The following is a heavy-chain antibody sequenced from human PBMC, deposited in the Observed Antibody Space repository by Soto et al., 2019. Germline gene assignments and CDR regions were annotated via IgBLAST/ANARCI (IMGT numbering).Heavy chain of an antibody. D-gene: IGHD3-10*01. Sequence: SETLSLTCTVSGGSISSYYWSWIRQPPGKALEWIGYIYYSGSTDYNPSLKSRVTMSVDTSKNQFSLKLSSVTAADTAVYYCARVASVRGVIIFDYWGQGTLVTVS. V-gene: IGHV4-59*13. CDR1: GGSISSYY. CDR3: ARVASVRGVIIFDY. CDR2: IYYSGST. J-gene: IGHJ4*02.